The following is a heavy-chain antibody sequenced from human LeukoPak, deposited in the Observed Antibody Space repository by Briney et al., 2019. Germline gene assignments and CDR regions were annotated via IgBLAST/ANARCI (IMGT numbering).Heavy chain of an antibody. CDR1: GFTFSSYW. J-gene: IGHJ4*02. D-gene: IGHD5-18*01. Sequence: GGSLRLSCAASGFTFSSYWMSWVRQAPGKGLGWVANIKQDGNEKYYVGSVKGRFTISRDNAQNSLYLQMNSLRAEDTAVYYCATLDTTMASTGDYWGQGTLVTVSS. CDR2: IKQDGNEK. V-gene: IGHV3-7*01. CDR3: ATLDTTMASTGDY.